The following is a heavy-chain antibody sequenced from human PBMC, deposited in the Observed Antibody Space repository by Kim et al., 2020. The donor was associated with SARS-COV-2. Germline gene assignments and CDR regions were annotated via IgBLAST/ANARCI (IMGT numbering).Heavy chain of an antibody. CDR1: GFTFSMYW. D-gene: IGHD2-15*01. CDR3: ARGYCSGGTCYGAPEK. V-gene: IGHV3-7*01. CDR2: LRHDGAEI. J-gene: IGHJ4*02. Sequence: GGSLRLSCTASGFTFSMYWMNWVRQAPGQGLEWVANLRHDGAEIWYVDSVRGRFTVSRDNSKRSFYLQMNSLRVEDTAVYYCARGYCSGGTCYGAPEKWGQGTLVTVSS.